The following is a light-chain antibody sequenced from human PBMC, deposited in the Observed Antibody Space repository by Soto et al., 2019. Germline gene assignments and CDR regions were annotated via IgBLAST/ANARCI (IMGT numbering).Light chain of an antibody. CDR3: QQRNSWPPVT. CDR1: PSVPNY. J-gene: IGKJ5*01. V-gene: IGKV3-11*01. CDR2: GAF. Sequence: EIVLTQSPATLSLSPGERATLSCRASPSVPNYLAWYQQKPGQAPRLLIYGAFNRATGIPARFSGSGSGADFTLTISSLEPEDFAVYYCQQRNSWPPVTFGQGTRLEIK.